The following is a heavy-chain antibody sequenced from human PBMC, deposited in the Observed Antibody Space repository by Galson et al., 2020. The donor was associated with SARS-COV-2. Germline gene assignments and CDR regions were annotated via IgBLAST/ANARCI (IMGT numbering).Heavy chain of an antibody. Sequence: GGSLRLSCAASGFTFSSYWMHWVRQAPGKGLVWVSRIYSEGSSTSYADSVKSRFTISGANAKNTLYLQMNSLTVEDTAVYFCARTPLGYCSTTSCHYPFDPWGQGTLVTVSS. CDR1: GFTFSSYW. CDR2: IYSEGSST. CDR3: ARTPLGYCSTTSCHYPFDP. V-gene: IGHV3-74*01. D-gene: IGHD2-2*01. J-gene: IGHJ5*02.